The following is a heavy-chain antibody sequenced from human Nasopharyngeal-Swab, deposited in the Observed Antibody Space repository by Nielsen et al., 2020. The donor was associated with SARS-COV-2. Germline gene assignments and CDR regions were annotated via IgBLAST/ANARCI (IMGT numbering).Heavy chain of an antibody. CDR2: ISSSTSYI. J-gene: IGHJ6*02. Sequence: GGSLRLSCAASGFTFSNYSMNWVRQAPGKGLEWVSSISSSTSYIYYADSVKGRFTISRDNAKNSLCLQMNSLRAEDTAVYYCARDGFGESPYYYYYGMDVWGQGTTVTVSS. V-gene: IGHV3-21*01. D-gene: IGHD3-10*01. CDR3: ARDGFGESPYYYYYGMDV. CDR1: GFTFSNYS.